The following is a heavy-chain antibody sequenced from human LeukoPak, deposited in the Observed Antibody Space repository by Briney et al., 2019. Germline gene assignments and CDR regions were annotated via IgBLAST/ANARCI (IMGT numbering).Heavy chain of an antibody. V-gene: IGHV4-34*01. CDR1: GGSFSGYY. CDR3: AGGEAAAGPMDYMDV. CDR2: VNHSGST. J-gene: IGHJ6*03. D-gene: IGHD6-13*01. Sequence: SETLSLTCAVYGGSFSGYYWSWIRQPPGKGLEWIGEVNHSGSTNYNPSLKSRVTMSVDTSKNQFSLKLSSVTAADTAVYYCAGGEAAAGPMDYMDVWDTGATVTVSS.